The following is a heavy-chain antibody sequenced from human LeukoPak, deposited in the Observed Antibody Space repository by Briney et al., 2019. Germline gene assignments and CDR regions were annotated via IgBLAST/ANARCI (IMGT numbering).Heavy chain of an antibody. V-gene: IGHV6-1*01. Sequence: SQTLSLTCAISGDSVSSTGSAWNWIRQSPXRGLEWLGRTYYRSNWNSDYAVSVKSRITISPDTSKNQFSLQLSSVTPEDTALYFCARDLHFALDYWGQGTLVTVAS. CDR2: TYYRSNWNS. CDR1: GDSVSSTGSA. D-gene: IGHD2/OR15-2a*01. J-gene: IGHJ4*02. CDR3: ARDLHFALDY.